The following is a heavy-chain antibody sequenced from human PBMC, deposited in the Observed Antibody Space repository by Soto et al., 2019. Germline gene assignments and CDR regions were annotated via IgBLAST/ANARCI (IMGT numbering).Heavy chain of an antibody. CDR3: ARAPKVSGSSQPRPDF. D-gene: IGHD6-6*01. J-gene: IGHJ4*02. CDR2: IYYSGST. CDR1: GGSLSSGDYY. V-gene: IGHV4-30-4*01. Sequence: ASGTPSLTCPFSGGSLSSGDYYWRWVRQPPGKGLEWIGYIYYSGSTYYNPSLKSRVTISVDTSKNQFSLNLASVSAADTAVYYCARAPKVSGSSQPRPDFWGQGTLVTVSS.